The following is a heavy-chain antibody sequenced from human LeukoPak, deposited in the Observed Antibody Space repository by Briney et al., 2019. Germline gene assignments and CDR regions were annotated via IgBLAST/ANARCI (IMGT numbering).Heavy chain of an antibody. V-gene: IGHV1-8*01. CDR3: ARAYYYGSGFDY. J-gene: IGHJ4*02. D-gene: IGHD3-10*01. CDR2: MNPNSGNT. Sequence: ASVKVSCKASGYTFTSYDINWVRQATGQGLEWMGWMNPNSGNTGYAQKFQGRVTITADESTSTAYMELSSLRSEDTAVYYCARAYYYGSGFDYWGQGTLVTVSS. CDR1: GYTFTSYD.